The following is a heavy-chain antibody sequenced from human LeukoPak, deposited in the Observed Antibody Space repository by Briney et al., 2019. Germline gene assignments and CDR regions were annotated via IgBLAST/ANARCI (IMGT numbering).Heavy chain of an antibody. V-gene: IGHV4-59*01. CDR1: GGSISSYY. CDR3: ARANRGRWFDP. CDR2: IYYSGST. J-gene: IGHJ5*02. D-gene: IGHD3-16*01. Sequence: PSETLSLTCTVSGGSISSYYWSWIRQPPGKGLEWIGYIYYSGSTNYNPSLKSRVTISVDTSKNQFSLKLSSVTAADTAVYYCARANRGRWFDPWGQGTLVTVSS.